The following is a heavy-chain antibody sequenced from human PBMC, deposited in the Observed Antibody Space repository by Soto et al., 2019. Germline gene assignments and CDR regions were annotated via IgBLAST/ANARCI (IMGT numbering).Heavy chain of an antibody. V-gene: IGHV4-59*01. Sequence: ASETLSLTCAVSGDSISSYYCMWIRQPPGKGLESIGYLYYGRSANYNPSLKSRVTLSVDTSTNQCSLTLSSMTAADTAVYYCARAHYGDYGYGMDVWGQGTTVTVSS. D-gene: IGHD4-17*01. CDR3: ARAHYGDYGYGMDV. CDR1: GDSISSYY. CDR2: LYYGRSA. J-gene: IGHJ6*02.